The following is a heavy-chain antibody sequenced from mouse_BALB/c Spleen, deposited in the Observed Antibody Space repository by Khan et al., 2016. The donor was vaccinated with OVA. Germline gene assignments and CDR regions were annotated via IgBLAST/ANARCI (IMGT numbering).Heavy chain of an antibody. CDR2: INPSTGYT. V-gene: IGHV1-7*01. D-gene: IGHD1-1*01. CDR3: ARRGLRWYFDY. J-gene: IGHJ2*01. CDR1: GYTFLNYW. Sequence: QVQLQQSGAELAKPGASVKMSCKAPGYTFLNYWILWVKQRPGQGLDGIGYINPSTGYTEYNQNFKDKATLTADKSSSTAYMKLSSLTSVYSAVYYCARRGLRWYFDYWGQGTTLTVSS.